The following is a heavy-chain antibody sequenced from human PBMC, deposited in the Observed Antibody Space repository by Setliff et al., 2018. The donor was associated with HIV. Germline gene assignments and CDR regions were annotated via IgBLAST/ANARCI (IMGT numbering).Heavy chain of an antibody. CDR2: INPNSGGT. Sequence: ASVKVSCKASGGNFNNYAITWVRQAPGQGLEWMGWINPNSGGTNYAQKFQGWVTMTRDTSISTAYMELSRLRSDDTAVYYCARGAWDSSGYYYWFDPWGQGTLVTVSS. CDR1: GGNFNNYA. D-gene: IGHD3-22*01. CDR3: ARGAWDSSGYYYWFDP. J-gene: IGHJ5*02. V-gene: IGHV1-2*04.